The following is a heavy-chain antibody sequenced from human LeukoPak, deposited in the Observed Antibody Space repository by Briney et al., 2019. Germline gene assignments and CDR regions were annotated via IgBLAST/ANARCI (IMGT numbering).Heavy chain of an antibody. V-gene: IGHV1-2*02. J-gene: IGHJ5*02. CDR2: INPNSGGT. D-gene: IGHD3-22*01. CDR3: ARDYYDSSGYSPFDP. Sequence: GASVKVSCKASGYTFTGYYMHWVRQAPGQGLEWMGWINPNSGGTDYAQKFQGRVTMARDTSISTAYMEVSRLRSDDTAVYYCARDYYDSSGYSPFDPWGQGTLVTVSS. CDR1: GYTFTGYY.